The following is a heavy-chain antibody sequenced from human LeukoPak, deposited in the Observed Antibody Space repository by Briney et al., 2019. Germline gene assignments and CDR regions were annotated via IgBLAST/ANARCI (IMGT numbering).Heavy chain of an antibody. CDR2: IIPIFGTA. CDR3: AREYVDIVATTYYYYGMDV. CDR1: GGTFSSYA. D-gene: IGHD5-12*01. Sequence: VASVKVSCKASGGTFSSYAISWVRQAPGQGLEWMGGIIPIFGTANYAQKFQGRVTITADESTSTAYMELSSLRSEDTAVYYCAREYVDIVATTYYYYGMDVWGQVTTVTVSS. V-gene: IGHV1-69*13. J-gene: IGHJ6*02.